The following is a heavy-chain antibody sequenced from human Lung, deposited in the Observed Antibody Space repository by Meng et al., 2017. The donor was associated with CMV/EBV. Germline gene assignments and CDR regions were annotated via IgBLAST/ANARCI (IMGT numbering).Heavy chain of an antibody. V-gene: IGHV4-39*07. D-gene: IGHD1-1*01. J-gene: IGHJ4*02. Sequence: QFPVHEPGPVLVSPQQPPSPPAPVSGGSISSSTYYWAWIRQPPGKGLEWIGSLYDSGSTYYHPSLKSRVTISVDTSKSYFSLKLRSVTAADTAVYYCARDLEYWGQGTLVTVSS. CDR3: ARDLEY. CDR1: GGSISSSTYY. CDR2: LYDSGST.